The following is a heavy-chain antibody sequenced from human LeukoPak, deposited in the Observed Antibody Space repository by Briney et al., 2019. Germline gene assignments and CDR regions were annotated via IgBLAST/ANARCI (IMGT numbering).Heavy chain of an antibody. CDR3: ARSKWFGELFSCFDY. V-gene: IGHV3-30-3*01. Sequence: GGSLRLSCAASGFTFSSYAVHWVRQAPGKGLEWVAVISYDGSNKYYADSVKGRFTISRDNSKNTLYLQMNSLRAEDTAVYYCARSKWFGELFSCFDYWGQGTLVTVSS. CDR1: GFTFSSYA. CDR2: ISYDGSNK. J-gene: IGHJ4*02. D-gene: IGHD3-10*01.